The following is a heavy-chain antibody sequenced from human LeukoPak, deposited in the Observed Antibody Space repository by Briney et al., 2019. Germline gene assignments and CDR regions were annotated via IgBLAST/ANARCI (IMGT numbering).Heavy chain of an antibody. D-gene: IGHD6-13*01. Sequence: PGGSLRLSCAASGFTFSTYWMHWVRHTPGKGLVWVSRINSDGSSTSYADSVKGRFTISRDNAKNTLYLEMNSLRAEDTAVYYCTREFWTAATGIDYWGQGTLVTVST. CDR1: GFTFSTYW. J-gene: IGHJ4*02. CDR3: TREFWTAATGIDY. V-gene: IGHV3-74*01. CDR2: INSDGSST.